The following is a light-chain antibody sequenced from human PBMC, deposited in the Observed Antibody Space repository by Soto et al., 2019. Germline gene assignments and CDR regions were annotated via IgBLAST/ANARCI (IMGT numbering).Light chain of an antibody. CDR1: SRDVGGYNY. CDR3: SSYVGSNNFV. V-gene: IGLV2-8*01. Sequence: QSALTQPPSASGSPGQSVTISCTGTSRDVGGYNYVSWYQQHPGKAPKLMIYDVSKRPSGVPDRFSGSKSGNTASLTVSGLQAEDEADYYCSSYVGSNNFVFGTGTKVTVL. J-gene: IGLJ1*01. CDR2: DVS.